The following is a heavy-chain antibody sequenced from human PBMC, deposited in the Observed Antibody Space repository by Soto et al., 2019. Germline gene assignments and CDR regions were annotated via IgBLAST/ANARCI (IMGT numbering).Heavy chain of an antibody. V-gene: IGHV3-33*01. D-gene: IGHD3-3*01. Sequence: QVQLVESGGGVVQPGRSLRLSCAASGFTFSSYGMHWVRQAPGKGLEWVAVIWYDGSNKYYADSVKGRFTISRDNSKNTLYLQMSSLRAEATAVYYCARVSRSGYYPKYWGQGTLVTVSS. CDR2: IWYDGSNK. CDR1: GFTFSSYG. J-gene: IGHJ4*02. CDR3: ARVSRSGYYPKY.